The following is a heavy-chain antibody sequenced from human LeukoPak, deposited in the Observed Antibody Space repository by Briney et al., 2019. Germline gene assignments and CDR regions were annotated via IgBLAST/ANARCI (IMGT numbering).Heavy chain of an antibody. J-gene: IGHJ4*02. CDR3: ARDVSGSLDY. V-gene: IGHV3-33*08. CDR2: IRYDGSNT. CDR1: GFTVSTDH. Sequence: GGSLRLSCAASGFTVSTDHMSWVRQAPGKGLEWVALIRYDGSNTYYADSVKGRFTISRDNSKNTLYLQVNSLRAEDTAVYYCARDVSGSLDYWGQGTLVTVSS. D-gene: IGHD1-26*01.